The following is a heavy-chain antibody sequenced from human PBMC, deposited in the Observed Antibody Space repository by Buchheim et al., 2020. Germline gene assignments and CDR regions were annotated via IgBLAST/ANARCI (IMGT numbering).Heavy chain of an antibody. D-gene: IGHD3-22*01. CDR2: IYYSGST. V-gene: IGHV4-31*03. Sequence: QVQLQESGPGLVKPSEALSLTCSVSGGSISSGDHSWSWVRQHPGKGLEWIGYIYYSGSTFFNPSLKSRVIMSIDISKNQFSLNLRSVTAADTAVYYCVREDDSSGSFDYWGQGTL. CDR1: GGSISSGDHS. J-gene: IGHJ4*02. CDR3: VREDDSSGSFDY.